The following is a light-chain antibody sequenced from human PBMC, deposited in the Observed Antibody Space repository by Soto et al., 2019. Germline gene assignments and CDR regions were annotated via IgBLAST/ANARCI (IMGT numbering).Light chain of an antibody. J-gene: IGKJ5*01. CDR1: QVVTTN. CDR3: QQYSNWPPIT. V-gene: IGKV3-15*01. CDR2: DAS. Sequence: EIVMTQSPDTLSLSPGERATLSCRASQVVTTNLAWYQQKPGQAPRLLIYDASTRAAGIPARFSGSGSGAAFTLTISSRQSEDFAVYYCQQYSNWPPITFGQGTRLEIK.